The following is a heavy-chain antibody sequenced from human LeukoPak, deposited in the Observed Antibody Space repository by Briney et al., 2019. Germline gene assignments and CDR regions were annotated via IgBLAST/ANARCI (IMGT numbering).Heavy chain of an antibody. CDR1: GVTVSSNY. J-gene: IGHJ4*02. CDR2: IYSGGST. V-gene: IGHV3-66*01. CDR3: ARDSSPYCSTTSCYAH. Sequence: GGSLRLSCAASGVTVSSNYMSWVRQAPGKGLEWVSVIYSGGSTYYADSVKGRFTISRDNSKNTLYLQMNSLRAEDTDVYFCARDSSPYCSTTSCYAHWGQGTLVTVSS. D-gene: IGHD2-2*01.